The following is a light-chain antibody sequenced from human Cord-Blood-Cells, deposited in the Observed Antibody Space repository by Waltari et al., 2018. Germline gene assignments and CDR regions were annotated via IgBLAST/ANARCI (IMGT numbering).Light chain of an antibody. CDR3: QQYNNWPPWT. Sequence: EIVLTASPATLSASQGVCATLSCRASQSVSSNLAWYQQKPGQAPRLLIYGASTRATVIPARFSGSGSGTEFTLTISSLQSEDFAVYYCQQYNNWPPWTFGQGTKVEIK. J-gene: IGKJ1*01. CDR1: QSVSSN. V-gene: IGKV3-15*01. CDR2: GAS.